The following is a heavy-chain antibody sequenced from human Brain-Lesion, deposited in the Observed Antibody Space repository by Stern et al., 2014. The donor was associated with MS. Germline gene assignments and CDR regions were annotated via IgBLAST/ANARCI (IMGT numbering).Heavy chain of an antibody. CDR2: VNNDGRRT. CDR3: ARGERWFDS. CDR1: GFTFSNYW. Sequence: VQLVESGGGLVQPGGSLRLSCAASGFTFSNYWMHWVRQAPGKGLVWVSRVNNDGRRTSYADSVKGRFTISRDNAKNTLYLQMNSLRVEDTAIYYCARGERWFDSWGQGTLVTVSS. V-gene: IGHV3-74*02. J-gene: IGHJ5*01. D-gene: IGHD3-10*01.